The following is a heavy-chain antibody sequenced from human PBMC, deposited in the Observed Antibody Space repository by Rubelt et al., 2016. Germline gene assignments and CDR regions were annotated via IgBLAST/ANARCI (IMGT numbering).Heavy chain of an antibody. V-gene: IGHV4-39*01. D-gene: IGHD6-13*01. Sequence: GSTYYNPSLKSRVTISVDTSKNQFSLKLSSVTAADTAVYYCASKGIAAKYYYYYGMDVWGQGTTVTVSS. J-gene: IGHJ6*02. CDR2: GST. CDR3: ASKGIAAKYYYYYGMDV.